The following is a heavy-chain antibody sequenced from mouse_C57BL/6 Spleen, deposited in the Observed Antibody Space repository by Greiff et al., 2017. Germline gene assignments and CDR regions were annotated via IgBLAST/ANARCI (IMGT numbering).Heavy chain of an antibody. D-gene: IGHD2-4*01. CDR3: ARDAGSYDYDGYFDV. CDR1: GFTFSDFY. J-gene: IGHJ1*03. CDR2: SRNKANDYTT. V-gene: IGHV7-1*01. Sequence: DVKLVESGGGLVQSGRSLRLSCATSGFTFSDFYMEWVRQAPGKGLEWIAASRNKANDYTTEYSASVKGRFIVSRDTSQSILYLQMNALRAEDTAIYYCARDAGSYDYDGYFDVWGTGTTVTVSS.